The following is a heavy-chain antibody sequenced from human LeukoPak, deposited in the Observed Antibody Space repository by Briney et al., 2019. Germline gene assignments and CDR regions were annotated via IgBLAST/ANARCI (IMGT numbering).Heavy chain of an antibody. J-gene: IGHJ5*02. Sequence: SETLSLTCAVYGGSFSGYYWSWIRQPPGKGLEWIGEINHSGSTNYNPSLKSRVTISVDTSKNQFSLKLSSVTAADTAMYYCARGGGSTSTNPWGQGTLVTVSS. CDR3: ARGGGSTSTNP. D-gene: IGHD2-2*01. V-gene: IGHV4-34*01. CDR1: GGSFSGYY. CDR2: INHSGST.